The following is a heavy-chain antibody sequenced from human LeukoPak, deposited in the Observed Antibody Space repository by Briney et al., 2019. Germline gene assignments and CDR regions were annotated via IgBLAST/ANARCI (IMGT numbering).Heavy chain of an antibody. CDR1: GGSISSYY. Sequence: SQTLSLTCTVTGGSISSYYWSWIRQPPRKGLEWIGYVHNSGRPDYNPSLKSRVTISVDTSKHQFSLNLISVTAADTAVYYCARVSRCSDWAFEGWGQGTLVTVSS. D-gene: IGHD3-16*01. CDR2: VHNSGRP. CDR3: ARVSRCSDWAFEG. J-gene: IGHJ4*02. V-gene: IGHV4-59*01.